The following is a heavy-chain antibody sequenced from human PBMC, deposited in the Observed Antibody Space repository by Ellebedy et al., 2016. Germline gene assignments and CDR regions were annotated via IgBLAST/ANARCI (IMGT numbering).Heavy chain of an antibody. Sequence: GSLRLSCAVSGGSISSSNWWSCVRPPPGKGLEWIGYIYYSGSTYYNPSLKSRVIISVDPSKNQFSVKVTSVTAADTAVYYCARQSTSTWYYFDYWGQGTLVTVSS. CDR3: ARQSTSTWYYFDY. CDR2: IYYSGST. CDR1: GGSISSSNW. D-gene: IGHD6-13*01. J-gene: IGHJ4*02. V-gene: IGHV4-4*02.